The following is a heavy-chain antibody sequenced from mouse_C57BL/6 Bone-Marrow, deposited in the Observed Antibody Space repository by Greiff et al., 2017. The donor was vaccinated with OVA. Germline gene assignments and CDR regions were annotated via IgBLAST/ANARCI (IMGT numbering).Heavy chain of an antibody. CDR2: INPNNGGT. D-gene: IGHD1-1*01. CDR1: GYTFTDYN. Sequence: EVQLVESGPELVKPGASVKIPCKASGYTFTDYNMDWVKQSHGKSLEWIGDINPNNGGTIYNQKFKGKATLTVDKSSSTAYMELRSLTSEDTAVYYCARITTVVAQWYFDVWGTGTTVTGSS. J-gene: IGHJ1*03. CDR3: ARITTVVAQWYFDV. V-gene: IGHV1-18*01.